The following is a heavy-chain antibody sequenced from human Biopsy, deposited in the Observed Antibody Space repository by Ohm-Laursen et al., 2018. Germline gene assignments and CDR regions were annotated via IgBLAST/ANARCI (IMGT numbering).Heavy chain of an antibody. Sequence: GSLRLSGAASGFTFSSYEMNWVRQAPGKGLEWVSYISSSGSTIHYADSVKGRFTISRDNAKNSLYLQMNSLRAEDTAVYYCARDYPSYSSVWYREPIIHCWGQGTLVTVSS. J-gene: IGHJ4*02. V-gene: IGHV3-48*03. CDR2: ISSSGSTI. D-gene: IGHD6-19*01. CDR3: ARDYPSYSSVWYREPIIHC. CDR1: GFTFSSYE.